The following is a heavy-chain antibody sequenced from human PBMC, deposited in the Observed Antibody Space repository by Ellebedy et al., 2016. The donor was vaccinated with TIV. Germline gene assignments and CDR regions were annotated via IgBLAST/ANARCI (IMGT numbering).Heavy chain of an antibody. V-gene: IGHV1-46*01. CDR2: INPSGHST. CDR3: PRPDSSSSSELDY. CDR1: AYTFTSSY. J-gene: IGHJ4*02. D-gene: IGHD6-6*01. Sequence: AASVKVSCKASAYTFTSSYMLWVRQPPGQGLEWMGLINPSGHSTSYAQKFQGRVTMTRDTSTSKVYMELSSLRSEDTAVYYCPRPDSSSSSELDYWGQGTLVTVSS.